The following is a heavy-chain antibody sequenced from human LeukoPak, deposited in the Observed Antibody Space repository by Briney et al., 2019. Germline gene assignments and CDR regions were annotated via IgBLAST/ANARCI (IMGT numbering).Heavy chain of an antibody. Sequence: SETLSLTCTVSGGSISSGSYYWSWIRQPAGKGLEWIGRIYTSGSTNYNPSLKSRVTISVDTSKNQFSLKLSSVTAADTAVYYCARHRDFWSGLDAFDIWGQGTMVTVSS. CDR2: IYTSGST. CDR1: GGSISSGSYY. J-gene: IGHJ3*02. D-gene: IGHD3-3*01. V-gene: IGHV4-61*02. CDR3: ARHRDFWSGLDAFDI.